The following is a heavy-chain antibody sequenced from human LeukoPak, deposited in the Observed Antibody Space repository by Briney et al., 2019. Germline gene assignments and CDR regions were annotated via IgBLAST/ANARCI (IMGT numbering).Heavy chain of an antibody. D-gene: IGHD5-24*01. CDR3: ARDPQTRWLQFAHYFDY. Sequence: ASVRVSCKASGYTFTGYYMHWVRQAPGQGLEWMGWINPNSGGTNYAQKFQGRVTMTRDTSISTAYMELSRLRSDDTAVYYCARDPQTRWLQFAHYFDYWGQGTLVTVSS. V-gene: IGHV1-2*02. CDR1: GYTFTGYY. CDR2: INPNSGGT. J-gene: IGHJ4*02.